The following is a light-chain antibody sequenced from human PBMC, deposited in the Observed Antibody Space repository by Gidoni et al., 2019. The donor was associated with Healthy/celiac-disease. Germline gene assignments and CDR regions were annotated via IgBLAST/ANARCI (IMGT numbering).Light chain of an antibody. J-gene: IGKJ5*01. CDR2: GAS. V-gene: IGKV3-20*01. CDR1: QSVSSSY. CDR3: QQYGSSPPVT. Sequence: IVLTQSPGPLSLSPVERATLSCRASQSVSSSYLAWYQQKPGQAPRLLIYGASSRATGIPDRFSGSGSGTDFTLTISRLEPEDFAVYYCQQYGSSPPVTFGQGTRLEIK.